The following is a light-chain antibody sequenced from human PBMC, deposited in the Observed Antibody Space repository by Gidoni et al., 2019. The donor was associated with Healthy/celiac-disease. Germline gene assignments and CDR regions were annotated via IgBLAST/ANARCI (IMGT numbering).Light chain of an antibody. CDR1: QSVSSSY. V-gene: IGKV3-20*01. J-gene: IGKJ4*01. Sequence: EIVLTPSPGTLSLSPGERATLSCRASQSVSSSYLAWYQQKPGQAPRLLIYGASSRATGIPDRFSGSGSGTDFTLTISRLEPEDFAVYYCQHYGSSPLTFXGXTKVEIK. CDR3: QHYGSSPLT. CDR2: GAS.